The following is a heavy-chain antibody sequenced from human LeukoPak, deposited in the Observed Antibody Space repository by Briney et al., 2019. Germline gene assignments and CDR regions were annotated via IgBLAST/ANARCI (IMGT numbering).Heavy chain of an antibody. V-gene: IGHV4-4*07. CDR3: ARLITGTTTAFDI. J-gene: IGHJ3*02. CDR1: GGSISGYY. Sequence: SETLSLTCSVSGGSISGYYWTWIRQPAGKGLEWIGRVYTSGSTHYNPSLKTRLTMSVDTSKNQFSLKLNSVTAADTAVYYCARLITGTTTAFDIWGQGTVGTVSS. CDR2: VYTSGST. D-gene: IGHD1-7*01.